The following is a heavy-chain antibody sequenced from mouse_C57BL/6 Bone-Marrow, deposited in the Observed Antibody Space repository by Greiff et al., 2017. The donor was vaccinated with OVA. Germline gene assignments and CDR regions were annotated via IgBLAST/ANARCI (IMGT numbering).Heavy chain of an antibody. J-gene: IGHJ3*01. D-gene: IGHD1-2*01. V-gene: IGHV1-64*01. Sequence: QVQLQQPGAELVKPGASVKLSCKASGYTFTSYWMHWVKQRPGQGLEWIGMIPPNRGSTNYNEKFKSKATLTVDKSSSTAYMQLSSLTSEDSAVYYCARRNYDGFAYWGQGTLVTVSA. CDR1: GYTFTSYW. CDR3: ARRNYDGFAY. CDR2: IPPNRGST.